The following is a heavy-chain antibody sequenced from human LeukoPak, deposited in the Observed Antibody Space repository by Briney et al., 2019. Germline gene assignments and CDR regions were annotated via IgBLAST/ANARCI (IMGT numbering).Heavy chain of an antibody. CDR1: GGTFSSYA. D-gene: IGHD5-18*01. Sequence: GASVKVSCKASGGTFSSYAISWVRQAPGQGLEWMGGIIPIFGTANYAQKFQGRVTITADKSTSTAYMELSSLRSEDTAVYYCAREDTAMVTGLVSHYFDYWGQGTLVTVSS. J-gene: IGHJ4*02. V-gene: IGHV1-69*06. CDR3: AREDTAMVTGLVSHYFDY. CDR2: IIPIFGTA.